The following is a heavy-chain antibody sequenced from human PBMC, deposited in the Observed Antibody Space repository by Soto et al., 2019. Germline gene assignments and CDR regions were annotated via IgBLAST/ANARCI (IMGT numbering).Heavy chain of an antibody. CDR1: GGSISSYY. CDR3: ARHHGWFGVLSTYYYYYYMYF. Sequence: SETLSLTCTVSGGSISSYYWSWIRQPPGKGLEWIGYIYYSGSTNYNPSLKSRVTISVDTSKNQFSLKLSSVTAADTAVYYCARHHGWFGVLSTYYYYYYMYFWGQGTTVPVSS. V-gene: IGHV4-59*08. CDR2: IYYSGST. D-gene: IGHD3-10*01. J-gene: IGHJ6*03.